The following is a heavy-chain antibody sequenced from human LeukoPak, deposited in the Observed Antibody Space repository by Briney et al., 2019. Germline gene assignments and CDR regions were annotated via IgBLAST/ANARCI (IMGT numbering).Heavy chain of an antibody. CDR2: ITSSSSYI. CDR3: ASNIPIDY. Sequence: PGGSLRLSCAASGFTFSSYSMNWVRQAPGKGLEWVSSITSSSSYIYYADSVKGRFTISRDNAKNSLYLQTNSLRAEDTAVYYCASNIPIDYWGQGTLVTVSS. V-gene: IGHV3-21*01. CDR1: GFTFSSYS. J-gene: IGHJ4*02. D-gene: IGHD2-21*01.